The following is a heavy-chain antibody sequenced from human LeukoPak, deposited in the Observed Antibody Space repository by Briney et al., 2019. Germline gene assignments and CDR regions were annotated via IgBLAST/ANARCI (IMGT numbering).Heavy chain of an antibody. CDR1: GGSISSSY. J-gene: IGHJ4*02. D-gene: IGHD5-18*01. CDR2: IYYSGST. CDR3: ARVYGYSYGYYFDY. Sequence: SETLSLTCTVSGGSISSSYWSWIRQPPGKGLEWIGYIYYSGSTNYNPSLKSRVTISVDTSKNQFSLKLSSVTAADTAVYYCARVYGYSYGYYFDYWGQGTLVTVSS. V-gene: IGHV4-59*01.